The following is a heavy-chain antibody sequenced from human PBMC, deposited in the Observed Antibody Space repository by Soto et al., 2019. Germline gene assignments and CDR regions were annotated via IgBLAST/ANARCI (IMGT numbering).Heavy chain of an antibody. CDR2: ISWDGGST. V-gene: IGHV3-43*01. D-gene: IGHD3-3*01. CDR3: AKDIHDFWSGYYYYGMDV. J-gene: IGHJ6*02. CDR1: GFTCDDYT. Sequence: PGWSLSASYAASGFTCDDYTMHWIRQASGKGLEWVSLISWDGGSTYYADSVKGRFTISRDNSKNSLYLQMNSLRTEDTALYYCAKDIHDFWSGYYYYGMDVWGQGTTVTVSS.